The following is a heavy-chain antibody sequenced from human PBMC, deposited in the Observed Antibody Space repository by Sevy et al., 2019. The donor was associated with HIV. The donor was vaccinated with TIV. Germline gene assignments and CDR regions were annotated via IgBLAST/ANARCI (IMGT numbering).Heavy chain of an antibody. CDR2: IKSKTDGGTT. D-gene: IGHD5-18*01. Sequence: GGSLRLSCAASGFTFRNAWMNWVRQAPGKGLEWVGRIKSKTDGGTTDYAAPVKGRFTISKDDSKNTLYLQMNSLKTDDNTVYYCTTDGGGYNYGYSFDYWGQGTLVTVSS. CDR3: TTDGGGYNYGYSFDY. J-gene: IGHJ4*02. V-gene: IGHV3-15*07. CDR1: GFTFRNAW.